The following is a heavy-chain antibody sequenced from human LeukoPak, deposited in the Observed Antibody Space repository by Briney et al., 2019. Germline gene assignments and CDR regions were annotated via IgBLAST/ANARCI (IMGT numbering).Heavy chain of an antibody. Sequence: ASVKVSCKASGYTFTSYGISWVRQAPGQGLEWMRWISAYNGNTNYAQKLQGRVTMTTDTSTSTAYMELRSLRSDDTAVYYCAREKSRGYSYGRTNWFDPWGQGTLVTVSS. CDR1: GYTFTSYG. V-gene: IGHV1-18*04. D-gene: IGHD5-18*01. CDR2: ISAYNGNT. CDR3: AREKSRGYSYGRTNWFDP. J-gene: IGHJ5*02.